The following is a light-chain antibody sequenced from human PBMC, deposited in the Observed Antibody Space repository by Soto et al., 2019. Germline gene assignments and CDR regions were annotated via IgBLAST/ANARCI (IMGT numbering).Light chain of an antibody. CDR2: GVS. Sequence: EIVLTQSPGTLSLSPGERATLSSRASQSVSSIYFAWYQQKRGQAPRLLIYGVSSRATGIPDRFSGSGSGTDFTLTISRLEPEDSAVYYCEQYGSSPRTFGQGTKVDIK. CDR3: EQYGSSPRT. J-gene: IGKJ1*01. CDR1: QSVSSIY. V-gene: IGKV3-20*01.